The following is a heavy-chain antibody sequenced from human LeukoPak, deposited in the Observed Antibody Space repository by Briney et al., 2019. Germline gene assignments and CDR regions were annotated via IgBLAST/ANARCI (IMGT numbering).Heavy chain of an antibody. CDR3: VRDPPSRQFDP. J-gene: IGHJ5*02. CDR2: IKPSGRT. V-gene: IGHV4-4*07. Sequence: SETLSLTCNVSGGSMNTYYWTWIRPPAGKGLEWIGRIKPSGRTNYNPSLNSRVTISVDTSKNQFSLSLSSVTAADTAVYYCVRDPPSRQFDPWGQGTLVTVSS. CDR1: GGSMNTYY.